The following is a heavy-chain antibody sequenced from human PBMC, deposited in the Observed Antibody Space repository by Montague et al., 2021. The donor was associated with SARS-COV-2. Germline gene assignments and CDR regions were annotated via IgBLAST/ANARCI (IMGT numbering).Heavy chain of an antibody. Sequence: SETLSLTCAVSGGSISSSNWWSWVRQPPGKGLEWIGEIYHSGSTNYNPSLKSRVTISVDKSKNQFSLKLSSVTAADTAVYYCARTHYDILPGYYYDMDVWGQGTTVTVSS. D-gene: IGHD3-9*01. CDR1: GGSISSSNW. CDR3: ARTHYDILPGYYYDMDV. V-gene: IGHV4-4*02. J-gene: IGHJ6*02. CDR2: IYHSGST.